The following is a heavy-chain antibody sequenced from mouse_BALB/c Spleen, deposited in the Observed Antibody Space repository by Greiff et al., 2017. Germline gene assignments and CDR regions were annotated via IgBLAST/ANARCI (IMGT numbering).Heavy chain of an antibody. CDR2: INPGSGGT. CDR3: ARERFDY. J-gene: IGHJ2*01. Sequence: VQLQQSGAELVRPGTSVKVSCKASGYAFTNYLIEWVKQRPGQGLEWIGVINPGSGGTNYNEKFKGKATLTADKSSSTAYMQLSSLTSDDSAVYFCARERFDYWGQGTTLTVSS. CDR1: GYAFTNYL. V-gene: IGHV1-54*01.